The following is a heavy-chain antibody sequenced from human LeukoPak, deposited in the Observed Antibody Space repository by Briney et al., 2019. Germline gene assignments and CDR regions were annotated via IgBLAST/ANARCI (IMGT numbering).Heavy chain of an antibody. D-gene: IGHD1-14*01. V-gene: IGHV1-3*01. CDR3: ARSRMTFDY. Sequence: ASVKVSCKASGYTFTSYAMHWVRQAPGQRLEWMGWINAGNGNTKCSQKFQGRVTITRDTSASTAYMELSSLRPQDTAVYYCARSRMTFDYWGQGTLGTVSS. CDR2: INAGNGNT. CDR1: GYTFTSYA. J-gene: IGHJ4*02.